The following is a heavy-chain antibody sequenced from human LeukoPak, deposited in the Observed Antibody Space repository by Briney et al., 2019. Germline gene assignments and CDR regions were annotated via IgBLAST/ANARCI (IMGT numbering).Heavy chain of an antibody. Sequence: GGSLTLSCAASRFTFSSHWMHWVRPAPAKGLVGVAHINADGRGTYYAASVKGRFTISRDNAKNTLYLQMHSLTAEDPAVYYCVRGALRDCSYTSCRRGNWFDPWGQGTLVTVSS. V-gene: IGHV3-74*01. CDR1: RFTFSSHW. D-gene: IGHD2-2*01. J-gene: IGHJ5*02. CDR2: INADGRGT. CDR3: VRGALRDCSYTSCRRGNWFDP.